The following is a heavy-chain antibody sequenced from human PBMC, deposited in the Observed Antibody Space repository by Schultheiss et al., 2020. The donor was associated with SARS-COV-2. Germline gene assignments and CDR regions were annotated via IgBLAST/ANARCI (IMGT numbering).Heavy chain of an antibody. Sequence: AGSLRLSCTVSGGSISSSSYYWGWIRQPPGKVLEWIGSIYYSGSTYYNPSLKSRVTISVDTSKNQFSLKLSSVTAADTAVYYCARAGLQPDAPFDPWGQGTLVTVSS. D-gene: IGHD1-14*01. CDR3: ARAGLQPDAPFDP. J-gene: IGHJ5*02. V-gene: IGHV4-39*07. CDR1: GGSISSSSYY. CDR2: IYYSGST.